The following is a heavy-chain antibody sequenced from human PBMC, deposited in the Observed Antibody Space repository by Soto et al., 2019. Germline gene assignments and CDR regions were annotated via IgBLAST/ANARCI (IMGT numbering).Heavy chain of an antibody. Sequence: GGSLRLSCAASGFTFSSYAMSWVRQAPGKGLEWVSAISGSGGSTYYADSVKGRFTISRDNSKNTLCLQMNSLRAEDTAVYYCAKDLNYYDSSGYCDWGQGTLVTVSS. CDR2: ISGSGGST. D-gene: IGHD3-22*01. CDR3: AKDLNYYDSSGYCD. CDR1: GFTFSSYA. V-gene: IGHV3-23*01. J-gene: IGHJ4*02.